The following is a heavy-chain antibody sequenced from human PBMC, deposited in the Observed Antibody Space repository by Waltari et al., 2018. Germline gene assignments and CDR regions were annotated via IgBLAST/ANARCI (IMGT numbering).Heavy chain of an antibody. D-gene: IGHD2-21*02. V-gene: IGHV4-59*01. CDR1: GGSISGFY. J-gene: IGHJ5*02. Sequence: QVQLQESGPSLLKPSETLSLICTVSGGSISGFYWSWVRQPPGKELDWIGYIYYTGSTNSNPSLNSRVTMSVDTSKNQFSLKLSSVTAADTAFYYCARGGGGDWEWFDPWGQGTLVTVSS. CDR3: ARGGGGDWEWFDP. CDR2: IYYTGST.